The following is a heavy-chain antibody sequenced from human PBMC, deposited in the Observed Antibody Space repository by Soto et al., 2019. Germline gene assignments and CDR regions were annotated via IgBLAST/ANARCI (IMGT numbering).Heavy chain of an antibody. D-gene: IGHD3-10*01. CDR1: GDSVSSNSAA. J-gene: IGHJ6*02. CDR2: TYYRSKWYN. V-gene: IGHV6-1*01. Sequence: PSQTLSLTCAISGDSVSSNSAAWNWIRQSPSRGLEWLGRTYYRSKWYNDYAVSVKSRITINPDTSKNQFSLQLNSVTPEDTAVYYCARDLHGRFGELGPSVGLYGMDVWGQGTTVTVSS. CDR3: ARDLHGRFGELGPSVGLYGMDV.